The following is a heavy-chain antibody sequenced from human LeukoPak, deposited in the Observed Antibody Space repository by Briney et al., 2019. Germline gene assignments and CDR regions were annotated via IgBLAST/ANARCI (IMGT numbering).Heavy chain of an antibody. Sequence: SGGSLRLSCAASGFTFSSYAMSWVRQAPGKGLEWVSAISGSGGSTYYADSVKGRFTISRDNSKNTLYLQMNSLRAEDTAVYYCAKGDVVVPAAVYFDYWGQGTLVTVSS. J-gene: IGHJ4*02. V-gene: IGHV3-23*01. CDR1: GFTFSSYA. CDR2: ISGSGGST. CDR3: AKGDVVVPAAVYFDY. D-gene: IGHD2-2*01.